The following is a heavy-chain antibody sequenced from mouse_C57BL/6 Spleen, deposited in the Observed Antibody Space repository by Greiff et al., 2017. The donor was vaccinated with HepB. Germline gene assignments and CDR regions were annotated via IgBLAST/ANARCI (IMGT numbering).Heavy chain of an antibody. Sequence: VQLQQSGAELARPGASVKLSCKASGYTFTSYGISWVKQRTGQGLEWIGEIYPRSGNTYYNEKFKGKATLTADKSSSTAYMELRSLTSEDSAVYFCARRDWDWNYFDYWGQGTTLTVSS. CDR3: ARRDWDWNYFDY. CDR1: GYTFTSYG. J-gene: IGHJ2*01. CDR2: IYPRSGNT. V-gene: IGHV1-81*01. D-gene: IGHD4-1*01.